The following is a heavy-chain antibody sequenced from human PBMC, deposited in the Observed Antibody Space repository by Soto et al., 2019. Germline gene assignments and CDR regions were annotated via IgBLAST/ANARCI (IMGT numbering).Heavy chain of an antibody. V-gene: IGHV1-2*04. D-gene: IGHD6-13*01. Sequence: ASVKVSCRASGYTFTGYYMHWVRQAPGQGLEWMGWINPNSGGTNYAQKFQGWVTMTRDTSIRTAYMELSRLRSDDTAVYYCPRDRAAAVNTYYYGMDVQRRQTTVTIS. J-gene: IGHJ6*02. CDR1: GYTFTGYY. CDR3: PRDRAAAVNTYYYGMDV. CDR2: INPNSGGT.